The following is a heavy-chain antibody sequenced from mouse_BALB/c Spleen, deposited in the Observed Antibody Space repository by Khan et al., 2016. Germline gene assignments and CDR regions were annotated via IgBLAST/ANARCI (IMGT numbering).Heavy chain of an antibody. Sequence: EVELVESGGGLVKPGGSLKLSCAASGFAFSNYDMSWVRQTPEKRLEWVAYISNGGPNTYSPDTVKGRFTISRDNAKNTLYLQMSSLKYEDTAMFYCARHGSTAGAYFDYWGQGTTLTVSS. CDR2: ISNGGPNT. J-gene: IGHJ2*01. CDR3: ARHGSTAGAYFDY. CDR1: GFAFSNYD. V-gene: IGHV5-12-1*01. D-gene: IGHD1-2*01.